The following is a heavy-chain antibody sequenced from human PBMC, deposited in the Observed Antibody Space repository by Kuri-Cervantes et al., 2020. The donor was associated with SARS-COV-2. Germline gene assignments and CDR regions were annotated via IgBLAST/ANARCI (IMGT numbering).Heavy chain of an antibody. Sequence: GESLEISCAASTFTFNNYALIWVRQAPGKGLEWVSSISLPGGDTNYADSVKGRFTISRDNSKDTLYLQMHSLRAEDTAVYYCATVYTMGVSLDWGQGTLVTVSS. J-gene: IGHJ1*01. CDR3: ATVYTMGVSLD. CDR1: TFTFNNYA. V-gene: IGHV3-23*01. D-gene: IGHD3-16*01. CDR2: ISLPGGDT.